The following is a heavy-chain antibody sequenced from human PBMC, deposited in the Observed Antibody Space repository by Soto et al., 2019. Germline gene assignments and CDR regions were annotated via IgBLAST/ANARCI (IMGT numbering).Heavy chain of an antibody. CDR2: ISTYSGDT. J-gene: IGHJ5*02. D-gene: IGHD5-12*01. CDR3: ARHHGPTTSENWFDP. Sequence: GASVKVSCKASGYTFFTYDISWGRQAPGQGLEWMGWISTYSGDTKYAQKFQGRVTMTTDTSTTTAYLELRSLRSDDTAVYYCARHHGPTTSENWFDPWGQGTLVTVSS. CDR1: GYTFFTYD. V-gene: IGHV1-18*01.